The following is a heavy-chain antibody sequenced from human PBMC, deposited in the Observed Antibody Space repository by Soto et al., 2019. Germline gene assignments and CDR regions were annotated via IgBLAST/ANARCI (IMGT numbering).Heavy chain of an antibody. D-gene: IGHD3-9*01. Sequence: GGSLRLSCAASGFTFNSYVMSWVRQAPGKGLEWVSGISGSGGSTYYADSVKGRFTTSRDNSKNTLSLQMNSLRAEDTAVYYCAKDRDYDILTAYYYYMDVWGKGTTVTVSS. CDR1: GFTFNSYV. CDR2: ISGSGGST. V-gene: IGHV3-23*01. CDR3: AKDRDYDILTAYYYYMDV. J-gene: IGHJ6*03.